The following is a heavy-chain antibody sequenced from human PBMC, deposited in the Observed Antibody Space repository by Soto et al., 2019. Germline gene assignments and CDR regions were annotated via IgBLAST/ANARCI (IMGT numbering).Heavy chain of an antibody. D-gene: IGHD6-19*01. Sequence: GASVKVSCKASGGTFSSYAISWVRQAPGQGLEWMGGIIPIFGTANYAQKFQGRVTITADESTSTAYMELSSLRSEDTAVYYCARDRTPYSSGWYRLMDVWGQGTTVTVYS. CDR2: IIPIFGTA. V-gene: IGHV1-69*13. CDR1: GGTFSSYA. J-gene: IGHJ6*02. CDR3: ARDRTPYSSGWYRLMDV.